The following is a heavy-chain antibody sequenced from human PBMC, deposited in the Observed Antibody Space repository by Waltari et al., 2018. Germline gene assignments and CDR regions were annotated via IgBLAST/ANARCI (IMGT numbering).Heavy chain of an antibody. Sequence: QLQLQESGPGLVKPSETLSLTCTVSGGSISSSSYYWGWIRQPPGKGLEWIGSIYYSGSTYYNPSLKSRVTISVDTSKNQFSLKLSSVTAADTAVYYCARDGGIVVDREPGVFDYWGQGTLVTVSS. J-gene: IGHJ4*02. CDR2: IYYSGST. CDR3: ARDGGIVVDREPGVFDY. D-gene: IGHD2-2*01. CDR1: GGSISSSSYY. V-gene: IGHV4-39*07.